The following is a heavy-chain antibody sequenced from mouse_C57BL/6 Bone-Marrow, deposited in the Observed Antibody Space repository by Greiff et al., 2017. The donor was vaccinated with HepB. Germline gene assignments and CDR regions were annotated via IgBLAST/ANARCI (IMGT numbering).Heavy chain of an antibody. Sequence: DVKLQESGAELVRPGASVKLSCTASGFNIKDDYMHWVKQRPEQGLEWIGWIDPENGDTEYASKFQGKATITADTSSNTPYLQLSSLTSEDTAVFFCTSDGYYPAWFSYWGQGTLVTVSA. D-gene: IGHD2-3*01. CDR3: TSDGYYPAWFSY. V-gene: IGHV14-4*01. CDR2: IDPENGDT. CDR1: GFNIKDDY. J-gene: IGHJ3*01.